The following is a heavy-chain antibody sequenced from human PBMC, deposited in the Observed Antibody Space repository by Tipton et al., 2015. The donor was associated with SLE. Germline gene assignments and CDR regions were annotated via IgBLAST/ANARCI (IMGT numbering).Heavy chain of an antibody. Sequence: LRLSCTVSAGSISGYYWTWIRQPPGKALEWIGYIYHTGGTNSNPSLKSRVTISLDTFKNQFSLKLTSVTAADTAVYYCARDPAAAGTGAYFDYWGQGPLVTVSS. D-gene: IGHD6-13*01. CDR3: ARDPAAAGTGAYFDY. CDR1: AGSISGYY. V-gene: IGHV4-59*01. CDR2: IYHTGGT. J-gene: IGHJ4*02.